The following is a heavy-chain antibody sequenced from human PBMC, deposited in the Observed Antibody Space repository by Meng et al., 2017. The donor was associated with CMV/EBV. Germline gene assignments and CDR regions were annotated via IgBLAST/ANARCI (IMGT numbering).Heavy chain of an antibody. D-gene: IGHD3-22*01. CDR1: GYTFTSYG. J-gene: IGHJ5*02. V-gene: IGHV1-18*01. CDR2: ISAYNGNT. CDR3: ARLYIPQVVITGLPGWFDP. Sequence: ASVKVSCKASGYTFTSYGISWVRQAPGQGLEWMGWISAYNGNTNYAQKLQGRVTMTTDTSTSTAYMELRSLRSDDTAVYYCARLYIPQVVITGLPGWFDPWGQGTLVTVSS.